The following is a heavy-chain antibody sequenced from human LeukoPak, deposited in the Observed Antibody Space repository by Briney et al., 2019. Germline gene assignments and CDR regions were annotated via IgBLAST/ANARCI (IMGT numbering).Heavy chain of an antibody. CDR2: INPNSGGT. J-gene: IGHJ4*01. V-gene: IGHV1-2*02. D-gene: IGHD6-13*01. CDR1: GYTFTDYY. Sequence: ASVKVSCKTSGYTFTDYYMHWVRQAPGQGLEWMGWINPNSGGTNYAQKFQGRVTLTTDTSTSTAYMELRSLISDDTAVYYCARDKAAAAGTEDYWGHGTLVTVSS. CDR3: ARDKAAAAGTEDY.